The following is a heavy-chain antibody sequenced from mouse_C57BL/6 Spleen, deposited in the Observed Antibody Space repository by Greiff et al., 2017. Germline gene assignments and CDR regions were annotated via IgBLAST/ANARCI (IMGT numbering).Heavy chain of an antibody. CDR1: GYSITSGYY. D-gene: IGHD2-4*01. CDR2: ISYDGSN. J-gene: IGHJ2*01. CDR3: ERDLYYDYDGGY. Sequence: EVKLQESGPGLVKPSQSLSLTCSVTGYSITSGYYWNWIRQFPGNKQEWMGYISYDGSNNYNPYLKKPISITRDTYKNQFFLKLNSLTTEDTAAYYCERDLYYDYDGGYWGQGTTLTVSS. V-gene: IGHV3-6*01.